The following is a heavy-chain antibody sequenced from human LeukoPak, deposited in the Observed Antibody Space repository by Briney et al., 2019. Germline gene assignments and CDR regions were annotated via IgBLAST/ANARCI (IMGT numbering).Heavy chain of an antibody. CDR2: ISGSGGST. CDR1: GFTFSSYA. Sequence: PGGSLRLSCAASGFTFSSYAMSWVRQAPGKGLEWVSAISGSGGSTYCADSVKGRFTISRDNSKNTLYLQMNSLRAEDTAVYYCAKGRVYSYGLFDYWGQGTPVTVSS. V-gene: IGHV3-23*01. CDR3: AKGRVYSYGLFDY. J-gene: IGHJ4*02. D-gene: IGHD5-18*01.